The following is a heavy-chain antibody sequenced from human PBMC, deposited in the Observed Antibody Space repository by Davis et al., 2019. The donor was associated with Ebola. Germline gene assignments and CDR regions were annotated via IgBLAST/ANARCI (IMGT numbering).Heavy chain of an antibody. D-gene: IGHD1-26*01. CDR2: INSDGSST. J-gene: IGHJ4*02. Sequence: GESLKISCAASGFTFSSYWMHWVRQAPGKGLVWVSRINSDGSSTSYADSVKGRFTISRDNAKNMLYLQMNNLRVEDTAAYYCATLPGYYWGQGTLVTVSS. V-gene: IGHV3-74*01. CDR3: ATLPGYY. CDR1: GFTFSSYW.